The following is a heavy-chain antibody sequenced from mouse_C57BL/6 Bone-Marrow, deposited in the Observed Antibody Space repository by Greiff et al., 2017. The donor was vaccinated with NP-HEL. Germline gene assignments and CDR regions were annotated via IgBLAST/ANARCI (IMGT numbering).Heavy chain of an antibody. D-gene: IGHD3-1*01. Sequence: VKLMESGPGLVAPSQSLSITCTVSGFSLTSYGVSWVRQPPGKGLEWLGVIWGDGSTNYHSALISRLSISKDNSKSQVCLKLNSLQTDDTATPYCSSRGLFYAMDYWGQGTTVTVSS. CDR3: SSRGLFYAMDY. V-gene: IGHV2-3*01. CDR1: GFSLTSYG. CDR2: IWGDGST. J-gene: IGHJ4*01.